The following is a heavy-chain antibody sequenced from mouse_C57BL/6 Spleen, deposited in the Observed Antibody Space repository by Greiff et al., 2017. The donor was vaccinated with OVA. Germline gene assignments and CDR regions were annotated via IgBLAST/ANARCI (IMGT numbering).Heavy chain of an antibody. CDR3: ARRELRLPPYYAMDY. J-gene: IGHJ4*01. V-gene: IGHV1-53*01. Sequence: QVQLKQPGTELVKPGASVKLSCKASGYTFTSYWMHWVKQRPGQGLEWIGNINPSNGGTNYNEKFKSKATLTVDKSSSTAYMQLSSLTSEDSAVYYCARRELRLPPYYAMDYWGQGTSVTVSS. CDR1: GYTFTSYW. D-gene: IGHD3-2*02. CDR2: INPSNGGT.